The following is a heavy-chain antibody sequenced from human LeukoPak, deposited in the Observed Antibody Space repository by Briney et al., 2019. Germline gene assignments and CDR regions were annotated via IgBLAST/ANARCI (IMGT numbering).Heavy chain of an antibody. CDR2: ISGSGGST. CDR1: GFTFSSYA. D-gene: IGHD6-19*01. J-gene: IGHJ5*02. V-gene: IGHV3-23*01. CDR3: AKKRTRSSGWTKGMNWFDP. Sequence: GGSLRLSCAASGFTFSSYAMSWVRQAPGKGLEWVSPISGSGGSTYYAVSVKGRFTISRDNSKNTLYLQIDSLRAEDTAVYYCAKKRTRSSGWTKGMNWFDPWGQGTLVTVSS.